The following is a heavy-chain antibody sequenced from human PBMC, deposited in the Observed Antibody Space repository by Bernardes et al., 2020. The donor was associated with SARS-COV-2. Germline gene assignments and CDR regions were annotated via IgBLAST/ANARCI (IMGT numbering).Heavy chain of an antibody. J-gene: IGHJ4*02. Sequence: ASVKVSCQASGYTFTNNDIHWVRQATGQGLEWMGWINPNSGNTGHAQKFQGRVIMTRNTSITTAYMELSSLRSEDTAVYYCARGRRVYDILTGYYPSSTYYVDYWGQGTLVTVSS. D-gene: IGHD3-9*01. CDR1: GYTFTNND. CDR2: INPNSGNT. CDR3: ARGRRVYDILTGYYPSSTYYVDY. V-gene: IGHV1-8*01.